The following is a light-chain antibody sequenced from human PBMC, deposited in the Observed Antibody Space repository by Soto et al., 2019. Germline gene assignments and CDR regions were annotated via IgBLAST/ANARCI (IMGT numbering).Light chain of an antibody. CDR2: DVS. CDR1: SSDVGGYNY. V-gene: IGLV2-14*01. J-gene: IGLJ1*01. CDR3: RSYTSSSTPLCV. Sequence: QSALTQPASVSGSPGQSITISCTGTSSDVGGYNYVSWYQQHPGKAPKLMIYDVSNRPSGVSNRFSGSKSGNTATPTISGLQAEDEADYYCRSYTSSSTPLCVFGTGTKVTVL.